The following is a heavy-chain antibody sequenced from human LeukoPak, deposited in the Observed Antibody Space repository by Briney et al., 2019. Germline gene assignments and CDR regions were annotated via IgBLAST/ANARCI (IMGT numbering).Heavy chain of an antibody. CDR3: AKDRSGYCSSTSCYTPLDY. D-gene: IGHD2-2*02. CDR1: GFTFSDYY. V-gene: IGHV3-23*01. J-gene: IGHJ4*02. Sequence: GGSLRLSCAASGFTFSDYYMSWIRQAPGKGLEWVSAISGSGGSTYYADSVKGRFTISRDNSKNTLYLQMNSLRAEDTAVYYCAKDRSGYCSSTSCYTPLDYWGQGTLVTVSS. CDR2: ISGSGGST.